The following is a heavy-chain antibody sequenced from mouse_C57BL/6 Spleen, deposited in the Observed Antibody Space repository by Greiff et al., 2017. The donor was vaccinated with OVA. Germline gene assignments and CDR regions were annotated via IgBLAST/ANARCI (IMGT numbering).Heavy chain of an antibody. Sequence: EVQLQQSGPELVKPGASVKISCKASGYTFTDYYMNWVKQSHGKSLEWIGDINPNNGGTSYNQKFKGKATLTVDKSSSTAYMELRSLTSEDSAVYYCARAYGNYVDWFAYWGQGTLVTVSA. V-gene: IGHV1-26*01. CDR3: ARAYGNYVDWFAY. J-gene: IGHJ3*01. CDR2: INPNNGGT. D-gene: IGHD2-1*01. CDR1: GYTFTDYY.